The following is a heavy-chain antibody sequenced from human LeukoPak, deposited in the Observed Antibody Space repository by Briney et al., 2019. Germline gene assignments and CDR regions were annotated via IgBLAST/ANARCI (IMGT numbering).Heavy chain of an antibody. D-gene: IGHD4-17*01. Sequence: GTSLRLSCAASGFTFSSYSMNWVRQAPGKGLEWVSSISSSSSYIYYADSVKGRFTISRDNAKNSLYLQTNSLRAEDTAVYYCARDSATVTTLAYFDYWGQGTLVTVSS. V-gene: IGHV3-21*01. CDR1: GFTFSSYS. CDR2: ISSSSSYI. CDR3: ARDSATVTTLAYFDY. J-gene: IGHJ4*02.